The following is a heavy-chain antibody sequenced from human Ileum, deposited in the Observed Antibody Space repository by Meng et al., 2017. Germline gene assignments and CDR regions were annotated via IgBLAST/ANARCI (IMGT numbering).Heavy chain of an antibody. Sequence: QLKLQESGPGLVKTSGTLSLTCAVPGASIRTTNWWNWVRQPPGEGLEWIGEIYHSGLVNYNLSLKSRVTLSIDKSKNQFSLKLISVPAADKGVYYCAANSGKKMHSWGQGTLVTVSS. D-gene: IGHD4-23*01. CDR1: GASIRTTNW. V-gene: IGHV4-4*02. CDR2: IYHSGLV. J-gene: IGHJ4*02. CDR3: AANSGKKMHS.